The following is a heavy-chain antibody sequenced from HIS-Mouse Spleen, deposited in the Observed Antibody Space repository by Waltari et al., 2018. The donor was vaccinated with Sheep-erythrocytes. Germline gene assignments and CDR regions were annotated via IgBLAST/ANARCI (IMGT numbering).Heavy chain of an antibody. CDR3: ARDSVTLFDY. V-gene: IGHV3-30*04. Sequence: QVQLVESGGGVVQPGRSLRLSCAASGFTFSSYAMHWVRQDPGKGLEWVAVIPLDGSNKYYADSGKGRFTISRDNSKNTLYLQMNSLRAEDTAVYYCARDSVTLFDYWGQGTLVTVSS. D-gene: IGHD3-10*01. CDR2: IPLDGSNK. CDR1: GFTFSSYA. J-gene: IGHJ4*02.